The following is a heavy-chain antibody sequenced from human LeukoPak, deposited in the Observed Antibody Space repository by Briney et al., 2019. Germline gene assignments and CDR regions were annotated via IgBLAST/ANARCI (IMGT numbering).Heavy chain of an antibody. CDR1: GYTFTSYG. D-gene: IGHD3-9*01. CDR2: ISAYNGNT. Sequence: GASVKVSCKASGYTFTSYGISWVRQAPGQGLEWMGWISAYNGNTNYAQRLQGRVTMTTGTSTSTAYMELRSLRSDDTAVYYCARSAFYDILAGPFDYWGQGTLVTVSS. CDR3: ARSAFYDILAGPFDY. J-gene: IGHJ4*02. V-gene: IGHV1-18*01.